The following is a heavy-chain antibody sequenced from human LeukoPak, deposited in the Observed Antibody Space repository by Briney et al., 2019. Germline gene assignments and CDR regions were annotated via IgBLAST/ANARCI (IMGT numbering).Heavy chain of an antibody. V-gene: IGHV3-48*02. CDR2: IRSSASAM. Sequence: GGSLRLSCAASEFTFSTSAMSWVRQAPGKGLEWVSTIRSSASAMFYADSVKGRFTISRDDAKNPLYLQMSSLRDEDTAVYYCARCKRGDYGAFDIWGLGTMVTVSS. D-gene: IGHD4-17*01. J-gene: IGHJ3*02. CDR3: ARCKRGDYGAFDI. CDR1: EFTFSTSA.